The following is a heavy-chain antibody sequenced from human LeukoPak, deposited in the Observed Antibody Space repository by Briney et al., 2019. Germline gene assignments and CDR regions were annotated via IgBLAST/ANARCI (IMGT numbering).Heavy chain of an antibody. J-gene: IGHJ4*02. CDR3: VKGLDYSSSQMDS. Sequence: QTGGSLRLSCSASGFTFKSYAMHWVRQAPGKGLEYVSSINTNGANTYYADSVKGRFTISRDISRNTVYVQMDSLTPEDTAVYYCVKGLDYSSSQMDSWGQGTLVTVSS. CDR1: GFTFKSYA. V-gene: IGHV3-64*05. D-gene: IGHD6-6*01. CDR2: INTNGANT.